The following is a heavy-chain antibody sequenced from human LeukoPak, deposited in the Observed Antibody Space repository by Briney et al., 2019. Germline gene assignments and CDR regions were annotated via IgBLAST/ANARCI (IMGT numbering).Heavy chain of an antibody. V-gene: IGHV4-4*02. D-gene: IGHD3-10*01. CDR1: GGSISSSNW. CDR2: IYHSGST. Sequence: SETLSLTCAVSGGSISSSNWWSWVRQPPGKGLEWIGEIYHSGSTNYNPSLKSRVTISVDTSKNQFSLKLSSVTAADTAVYYCARDKAPRITMVRKFVGFDPWGQGTLVTVSS. CDR3: ARDKAPRITMVRKFVGFDP. J-gene: IGHJ5*02.